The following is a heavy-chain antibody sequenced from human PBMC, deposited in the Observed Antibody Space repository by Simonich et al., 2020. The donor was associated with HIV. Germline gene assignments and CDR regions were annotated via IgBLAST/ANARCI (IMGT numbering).Heavy chain of an antibody. CDR1: GGSFSGYH. D-gene: IGHD3-10*01. Sequence: QVQLQQWGAGLLKPSETLSLTCIVYGGSFSGYHRSWIRQPPGKGLEWIGEINPIGSANYNPSLTSRVTISLHTSKKQFSLKVNSVTAADTAVYYCATSSGGNEYWGQGTLVTVSS. J-gene: IGHJ4*02. CDR2: INPIGSA. V-gene: IGHV4-34*01. CDR3: ATSSGGNEY.